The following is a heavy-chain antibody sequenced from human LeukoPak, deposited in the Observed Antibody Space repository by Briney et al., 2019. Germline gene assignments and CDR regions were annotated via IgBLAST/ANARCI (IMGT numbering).Heavy chain of an antibody. D-gene: IGHD5/OR15-5a*01. J-gene: IGHJ2*01. CDR1: GFTFGNYA. V-gene: IGHV3-23*01. CDR2: IDGRRT. CDR3: AREVKGCSVADL. Sequence: GGSLRLSCVASGFTFGNYAMSWVRQAPGKGLEWVSAIDGRRTYYEDSVKGRFTISRDNSKNTLYLQMNSLRAEDTDVYYCAREVKGCSVADLWGRGTLVTVSS.